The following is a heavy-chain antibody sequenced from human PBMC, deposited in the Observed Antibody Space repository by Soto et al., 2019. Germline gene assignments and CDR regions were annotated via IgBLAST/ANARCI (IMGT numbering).Heavy chain of an antibody. D-gene: IGHD2-15*01. CDR3: ARDGGSYGHFDY. V-gene: IGHV4-38-2*02. CDR2: VHHSGST. J-gene: IGHJ4*02. Sequence: SETLSLTCAVSGYSISSGYHWGWIRQPPGKGLEWLGSVHHSGSTYYNPSLKSRLTISVDKSKNEFSLKVSSVTAADTAVYYCARDGGSYGHFDYWGQGILVTVSS. CDR1: GYSISSGYH.